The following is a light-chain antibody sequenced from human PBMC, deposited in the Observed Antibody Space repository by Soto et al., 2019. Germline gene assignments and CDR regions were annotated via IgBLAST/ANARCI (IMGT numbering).Light chain of an antibody. CDR3: HHYNSYSEA. Sequence: DIQMTQSPSSLSASVGDRVTITCRASQGIRNDLGWYQQEPGKAPKLLIYKASTLKSGVPSRFSGSGSGTEFTLTISSLQPDDFATYYCHHYNSYSEAFGQGTKVDNK. V-gene: IGKV1-5*03. CDR2: KAS. J-gene: IGKJ1*01. CDR1: QGIRND.